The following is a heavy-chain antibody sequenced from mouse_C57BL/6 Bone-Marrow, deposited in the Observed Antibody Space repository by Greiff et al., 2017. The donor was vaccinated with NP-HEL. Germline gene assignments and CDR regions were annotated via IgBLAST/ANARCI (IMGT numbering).Heavy chain of an antibody. CDR3: ARGDYGSSSHWYFDV. Sequence: EVQLVESGPGLAKPSQTLSLTCSVTGYSITSDYWNWIRKFPGNKLEYMGYISYSGSTYYNPSLKSRISITRDTSKNQYYLQLNSVTTEDTATYYCARGDYGSSSHWYFDVWGTGTTVTVSS. D-gene: IGHD1-1*01. V-gene: IGHV3-8*01. CDR1: GYSITSDY. CDR2: ISYSGST. J-gene: IGHJ1*03.